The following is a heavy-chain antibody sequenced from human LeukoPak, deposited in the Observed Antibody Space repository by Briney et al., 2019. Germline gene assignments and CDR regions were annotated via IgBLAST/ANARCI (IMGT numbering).Heavy chain of an antibody. V-gene: IGHV1-2*02. Sequence: ASVKVSCKASGYTFTGYYMHWVRQAPGQGLEWMGWINPNSGGTNYAQKFQGRVTMTRDTSISTAYMELSRLRSDDTAEYYCARVPGIAAAGTDVWGQGTLVTVSS. J-gene: IGHJ4*02. CDR1: GYTFTGYY. D-gene: IGHD6-13*01. CDR2: INPNSGGT. CDR3: ARVPGIAAAGTDV.